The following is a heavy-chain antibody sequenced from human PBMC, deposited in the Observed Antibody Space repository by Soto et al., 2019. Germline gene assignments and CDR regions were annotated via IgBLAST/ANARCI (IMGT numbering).Heavy chain of an antibody. CDR2: ISSSSSYI. V-gene: IGHV3-21*01. CDR1: GFTFSSYS. CDR3: ARDGEKGFDY. Sequence: GESLKISCAASGFTFSSYSMNWVRPAPGKGLEWVSSISSSSSYIYYADSVKGRFTISRDNAKNSLYLQMNSLRAEDTAVYYCARDGEKGFDYWGQGTLVTVSS. J-gene: IGHJ4*02.